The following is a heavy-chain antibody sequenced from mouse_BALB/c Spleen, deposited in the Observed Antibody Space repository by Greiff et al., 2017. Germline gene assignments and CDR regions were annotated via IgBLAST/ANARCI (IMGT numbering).Heavy chain of an antibody. J-gene: IGHJ4*01. Sequence: QVQLQQPGAELVKPGASVKLSCKASGYTFTSYYMYWVKQRPGQGLEWIGGIIPSNGGTNFNEKFKSKATMTVDKSSSTAYMHLSSLTSEDSAVYYCTRGGGLDYAIDYWGQGTSVTVSS. CDR1: GYTFTSYY. D-gene: IGHD2-4*01. CDR3: TRGGGLDYAIDY. V-gene: IGHV1S81*02. CDR2: IIPSNGGT.